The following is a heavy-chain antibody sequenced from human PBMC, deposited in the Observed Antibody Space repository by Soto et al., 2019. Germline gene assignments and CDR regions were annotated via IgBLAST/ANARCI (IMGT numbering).Heavy chain of an antibody. CDR3: AKPRARNSFDP. CDR2: IYYSGST. J-gene: IGHJ5*02. D-gene: IGHD6-6*01. CDR1: GGSLSSSSYY. V-gene: IGHV4-39*01. Sequence: ASETLSLTCIVSGGSLSSSSYYWGWIRQPPGKGLEWIGSIYYSGSTYYNPSLKSRVTISVDTSKNQFSLKLSSVTAAETVVFYCAKPRARNSFDPWGQGTLVTV.